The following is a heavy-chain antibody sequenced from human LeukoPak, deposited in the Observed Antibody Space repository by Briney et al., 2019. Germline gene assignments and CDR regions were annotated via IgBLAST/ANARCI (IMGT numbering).Heavy chain of an antibody. V-gene: IGHV3-21*01. CDR3: ARSLYDLDGSGHFQDY. CDR2: ISSNSNYI. Sequence: PGGSLRLSCAASGFTFSSYSMNWVRQAPGKGLEWVSSISSNSNYIYYADSVKGRFTISRDNAKNSLYLQMNSLRAEDTAVYYCARSLYDLDGSGHFQDYWGQGTLVTVSS. CDR1: GFTFSSYS. D-gene: IGHD3-10*01. J-gene: IGHJ4*02.